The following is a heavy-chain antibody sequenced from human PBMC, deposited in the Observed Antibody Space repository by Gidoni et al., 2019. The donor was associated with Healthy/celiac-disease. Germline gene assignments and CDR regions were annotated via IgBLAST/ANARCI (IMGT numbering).Heavy chain of an antibody. V-gene: IGHV3-33*01. CDR2: TWYDGSKQ. J-gene: IGHJ4*02. CDR1: GFTFSTYG. CDR3: ARGWGGSGNCLRIDY. Sequence: QVQLVESGGGVVQPGRSLRLSCAASGFTFSTYGMHWVRQAPGKGLGWVAVTWYDGSKQYYADSVKGRFTISRDNSKNTLYLQMNSLRGEDTAVYYCARGWGGSGNCLRIDYWGQGSLVTVSS. D-gene: IGHD2-15*01.